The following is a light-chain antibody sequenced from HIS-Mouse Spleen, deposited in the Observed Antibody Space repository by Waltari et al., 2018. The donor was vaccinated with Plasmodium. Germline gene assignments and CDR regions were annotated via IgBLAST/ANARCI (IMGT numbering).Light chain of an antibody. Sequence: SYELTHTPSVSVSLAQTASNARSGDAFLNKYIYLYQQKSGQAPALVIYEDSKRPSGIPERFSGSSSGTMATLTISGAQVEDEADYYCYSTDSSGNHRVFGGGTKLTVL. CDR3: YSTDSSGNHRV. CDR2: EDS. V-gene: IGLV3-10*01. CDR1: AFLNKY. J-gene: IGLJ3*02.